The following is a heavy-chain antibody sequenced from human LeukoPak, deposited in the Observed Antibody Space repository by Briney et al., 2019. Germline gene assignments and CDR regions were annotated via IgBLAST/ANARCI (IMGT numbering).Heavy chain of an antibody. CDR1: GYTLTVLS. CDR2: FDPEDGET. J-gene: IGHJ4*02. Sequence: ASVMVSCKVSGYTLTVLSMHWVRQAPGTGHEWMGGFDPEDGETIYAQKFQGRVTMTEDTSTATAYMELSSLRSEDTAVYYCATVYDSSGYFLDYWGQGTLVTVSS. V-gene: IGHV1-24*01. CDR3: ATVYDSSGYFLDY. D-gene: IGHD3-22*01.